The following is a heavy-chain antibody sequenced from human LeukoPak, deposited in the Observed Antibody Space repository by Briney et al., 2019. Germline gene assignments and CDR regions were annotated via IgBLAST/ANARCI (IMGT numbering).Heavy chain of an antibody. V-gene: IGHV1-69*13. CDR1: GGTFSSYA. CDR2: IIPIFGTA. Sequence: GASVKVSCKASGGTFSSYATSWVRQAPGQGLEWMGGIIPIFGTANYAQKFQGRVTITADESTSTAYMELSSLRSEDTAVYYCAGDRRDGYNTMGYWGQGTLVTVSS. CDR3: AGDRRDGYNTMGY. J-gene: IGHJ4*02. D-gene: IGHD5-24*01.